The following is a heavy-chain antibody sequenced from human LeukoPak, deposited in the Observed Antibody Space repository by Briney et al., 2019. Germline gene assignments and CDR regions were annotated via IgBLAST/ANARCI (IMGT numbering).Heavy chain of an antibody. CDR1: GFTFSSYG. CDR2: IWYDGSNK. D-gene: IGHD6-13*01. Sequence: GGSLRLSCAASGFTFSSYGMHWVRQAPGKGLGWVAVIWYDGSNKYYADSVKGRFTISRDNSKNTLYLQMNSLRAEDTAVYYCARGRIAAAGTGWFDPWGQGTLVTVSS. J-gene: IGHJ5*02. CDR3: ARGRIAAAGTGWFDP. V-gene: IGHV3-33*01.